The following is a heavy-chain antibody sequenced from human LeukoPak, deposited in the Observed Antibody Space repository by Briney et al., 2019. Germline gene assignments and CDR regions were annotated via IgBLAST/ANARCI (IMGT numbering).Heavy chain of an antibody. Sequence: SETLSRTSTVSGGSISSNNWSWIPHPPGNGLECIEYSTSNRSTKYNASLKSRFTTSVDTSKIQLSMKVTAVTAADTSVYYCAELYDYGDWYFELWGRGTQVTVSS. V-gene: IGHV4-59*08. D-gene: IGHD4-17*01. CDR1: GGSISSNN. CDR3: AELYDYGDWYFEL. J-gene: IGHJ2*01. CDR2: STSNRST.